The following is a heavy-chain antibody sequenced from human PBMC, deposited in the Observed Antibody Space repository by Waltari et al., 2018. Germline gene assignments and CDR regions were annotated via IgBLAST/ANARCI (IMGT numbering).Heavy chain of an antibody. CDR2: ISGSGGST. V-gene: IGHV3-23*01. D-gene: IGHD3-22*01. Sequence: EVQLLESGGGLVQPGGSLRLSCAASGFTFSSYAMSWVRQAQGKGLEWVSAISGSGGSTYYADSVKGRFTISRDNSKNTLYLQMNSLRAEDTAVYYCAKDSPYYYDSSGVEDYWGQGTLVTVSS. CDR1: GFTFSSYA. CDR3: AKDSPYYYDSSGVEDY. J-gene: IGHJ4*02.